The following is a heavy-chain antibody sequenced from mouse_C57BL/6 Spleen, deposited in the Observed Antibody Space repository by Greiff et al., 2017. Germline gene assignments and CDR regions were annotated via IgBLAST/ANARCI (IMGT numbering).Heavy chain of an antibody. V-gene: IGHV1-64*01. D-gene: IGHD2-4*01. CDR3: ARWAIYYDYYFDY. J-gene: IGHJ2*01. Sequence: QVQLQQPGAELVKPGASVKLSCKASGYTFTSYWMHWVKQRPGQGLEWIGMIHPNSGSTNYNEKFKSKATLTVDKSSSTAYMQLSSLTSEDSAVDYCARWAIYYDYYFDYWGQGTTLTVSS. CDR1: GYTFTSYW. CDR2: IHPNSGST.